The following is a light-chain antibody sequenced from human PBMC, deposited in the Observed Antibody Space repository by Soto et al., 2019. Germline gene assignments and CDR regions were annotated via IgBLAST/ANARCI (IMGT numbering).Light chain of an antibody. CDR3: LKYNSAPRT. CDR2: AAS. J-gene: IGKJ1*01. Sequence: DIQMTQSPSSLSASVGNRVTITCRASQGISNYLAWYQQKSGKVPKLLIYAASTLQSGVPSRFSGSGSGTDFTLTISSLQPEDVATYYCLKYNSAPRTFGQGTKVEIK. V-gene: IGKV1-27*01. CDR1: QGISNY.